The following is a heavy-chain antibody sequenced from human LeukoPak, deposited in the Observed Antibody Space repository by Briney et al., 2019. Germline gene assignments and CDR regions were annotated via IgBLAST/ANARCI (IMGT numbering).Heavy chain of an antibody. CDR3: ARADSSGWYVFSDY. V-gene: IGHV7-4-1*02. J-gene: IGHJ4*02. CDR2: INTNTGSP. Sequence: ASVKVSCKASGYTFTGYYMHWVRQAPGQGLEWMGWINTNTGSPTYAQGFTGRFVFSLDTSVSTAYLQISSLKAEDTAVYYCARADSSGWYVFSDYWGQGTLVTVSS. CDR1: GYTFTGYY. D-gene: IGHD6-19*01.